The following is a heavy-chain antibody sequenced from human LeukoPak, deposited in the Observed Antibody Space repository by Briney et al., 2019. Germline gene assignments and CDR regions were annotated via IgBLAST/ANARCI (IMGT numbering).Heavy chain of an antibody. V-gene: IGHV3-30*18. CDR1: GFTFSSYG. D-gene: IGHD6-13*01. J-gene: IGHJ4*02. Sequence: GGSLRLSCAASGFTFSSYGMHWVRQAPGKGLEWVAVISYDGSNKYYADSVKGRFTISRDNSKNTLYLQMNSLRAEDTAVYYCAKDLVSPRSSSSWHHFDYWGQGTLVTVSS. CDR2: ISYDGSNK. CDR3: AKDLVSPRSSSSWHHFDY.